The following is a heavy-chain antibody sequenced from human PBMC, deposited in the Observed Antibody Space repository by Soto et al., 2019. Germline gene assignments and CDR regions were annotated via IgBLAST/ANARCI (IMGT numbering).Heavy chain of an antibody. CDR3: ARDRKREKPDGFDI. J-gene: IGHJ3*02. CDR1: GFTFNNYG. Sequence: GGSLRLSCAASGFTFNNYGMHWVRQAPGKGLEWVAVISNDGSDKYYADSVKGRFTISRDNAKNSLYLQMNSLRAEDTAVYYCARDRKREKPDGFDIWGQGTMVTVSS. CDR2: ISNDGSDK. V-gene: IGHV3-30*03.